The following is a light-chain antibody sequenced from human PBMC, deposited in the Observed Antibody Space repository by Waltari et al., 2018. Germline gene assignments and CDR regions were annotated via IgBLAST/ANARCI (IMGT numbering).Light chain of an antibody. V-gene: IGLV2-14*03. CDR2: DVN. CDR1: NSDIGGYNF. J-gene: IGLJ2*01. CDR3: TSFTSTTSYVV. Sequence: QSALTQPASVSGSPGQSITISCTGTNSDIGGYNFVSWYQQHPGKAPRLMIYDVNKRPSVVFILFSGSKSGNTASLTISGLQADDEADYYCTSFTSTTSYVVFGGGTNLTV.